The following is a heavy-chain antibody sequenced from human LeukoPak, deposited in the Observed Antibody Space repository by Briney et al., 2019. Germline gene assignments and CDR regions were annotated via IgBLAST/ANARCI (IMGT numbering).Heavy chain of an antibody. CDR2: ISGSGGST. V-gene: IGHV3-23*01. CDR1: GFTFSSYA. D-gene: IGHD3-9*01. J-gene: IGHJ3*02. Sequence: GGSLRLSCAASGFTFSSYAMSWVRQAPGKGLEWVSAISGSGGSTYYADSVKGRFTISRDNSKNTLYLQMNSLRAEDTAVYYCARGRLRYFDWLPKDDAFDIWGQGTMVTVSS. CDR3: ARGRLRYFDWLPKDDAFDI.